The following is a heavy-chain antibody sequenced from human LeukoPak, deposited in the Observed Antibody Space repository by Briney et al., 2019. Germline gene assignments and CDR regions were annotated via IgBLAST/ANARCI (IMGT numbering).Heavy chain of an antibody. CDR3: AKRFWGPTQHFDY. CDR1: GFTFDDYA. J-gene: IGHJ4*02. CDR2: ISGSGGST. Sequence: PGGSLRLSCAASGFTFDDYAMSWVRQAPGKGLEWVSAISGSGGSTYYADSVRGRFTISRDNSKNTLYLQMNSLRAEDTAVYYCAKRFWGPTQHFDYWGQGTLVTVSS. D-gene: IGHD3-16*01. V-gene: IGHV3-23*01.